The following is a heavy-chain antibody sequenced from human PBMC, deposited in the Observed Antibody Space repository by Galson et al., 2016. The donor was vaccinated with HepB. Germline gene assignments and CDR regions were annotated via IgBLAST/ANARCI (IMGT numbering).Heavy chain of an antibody. D-gene: IGHD1-7*01. Sequence: SGVTTYYTDSVRGRFTVSRDNSKNTVYLQMDTLRAEDTVVYYCAKPVLGLNYNWYFDVWGRGTLVTVSS. CDR3: AKPVLGLNYNWYFDV. CDR2: SGVTT. J-gene: IGHJ2*01. V-gene: IGHV3-23*01.